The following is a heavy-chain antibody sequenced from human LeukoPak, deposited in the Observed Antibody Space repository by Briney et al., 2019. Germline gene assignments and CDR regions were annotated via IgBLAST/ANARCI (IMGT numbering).Heavy chain of an antibody. D-gene: IGHD5-18*01. CDR3: ARAAPSDTAMDFFDY. Sequence: GASVKVSCKASGGTFSSYAISWARQAPGQGLEWMGRIIPILGIANYAQKFQGRVTITADKSTSTAYMELSSLRSEDTAVYYCARAAPSDTAMDFFDYWGQGTLVTVSS. V-gene: IGHV1-69*04. CDR1: GGTFSSYA. J-gene: IGHJ4*02. CDR2: IIPILGIA.